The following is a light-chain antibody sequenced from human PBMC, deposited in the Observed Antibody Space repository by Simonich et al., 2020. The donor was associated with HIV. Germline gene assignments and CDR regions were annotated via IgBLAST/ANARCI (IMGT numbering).Light chain of an antibody. CDR1: SSDVGNYYS. CDR2: DVN. Sequence: QSALTQPASVSGSPGQSITISCTGTSSDVGNYYSVSWYQQHPGNAPKLMIYDVNKRPSGVSNRFSGSKSGNTASLTISGLQAEDEADYYCNSYTSSSTWVFGGGTKLTVL. V-gene: IGLV2-14*01. J-gene: IGLJ3*02. CDR3: NSYTSSSTWV.